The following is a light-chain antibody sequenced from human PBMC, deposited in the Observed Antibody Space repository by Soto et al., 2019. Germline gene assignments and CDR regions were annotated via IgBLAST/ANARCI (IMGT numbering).Light chain of an antibody. CDR3: SSYTSSGTRV. J-gene: IGLJ1*01. V-gene: IGLV2-14*01. Sequence: QSALTQPASVSGSPGPSITISCTGTTSDVGGYNFVSWYQLHPGKAPKLMIFEVSNRPSGVSNRFSGSKSGTTASLTISGLQAEAEADYYCSSYTSSGTRVFGTGTKVTVL. CDR2: EVS. CDR1: TSDVGGYNF.